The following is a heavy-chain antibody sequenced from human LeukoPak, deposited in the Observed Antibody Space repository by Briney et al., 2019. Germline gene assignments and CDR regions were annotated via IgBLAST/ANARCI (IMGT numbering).Heavy chain of an antibody. D-gene: IGHD2-21*01. V-gene: IGHV3-23*01. CDR2: ISGRGGST. CDR1: GFTFSSYA. CDR3: AKGTYCGGDCYYFDY. Sequence: GGSLRLSCAASGFTFSSYAMNWVRQAPGKGLEWVSGISGRGGSTYYVDSVKGRFTISRDNSKNTLYLQMNGLRAEDTAVYYCAKGTYCGGDCYYFDYXXXGTLVTVSS. J-gene: IGHJ4*02.